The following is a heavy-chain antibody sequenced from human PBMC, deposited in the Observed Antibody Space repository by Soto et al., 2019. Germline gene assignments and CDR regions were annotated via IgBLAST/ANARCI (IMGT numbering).Heavy chain of an antibody. J-gene: IGHJ1*01. CDR3: ARVRLRITIFGVARPGDFQH. Sequence: SETLSLTCTVSGGSISSGGYYWSWIRQHPGKGLEWIGYIYYSGSTYYNPSLKSRVTISVDTSKNQFSLKLSSVTAADTAVYYCARVRLRITIFGVARPGDFQHWGQGTLVTVSS. V-gene: IGHV4-31*03. CDR2: IYYSGST. D-gene: IGHD3-3*01. CDR1: GGSISSGGYY.